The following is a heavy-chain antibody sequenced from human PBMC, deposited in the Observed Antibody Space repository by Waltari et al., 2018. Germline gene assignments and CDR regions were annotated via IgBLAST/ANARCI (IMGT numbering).Heavy chain of an antibody. CDR1: GGSISSHY. CDR2: IYYSGST. CDR3: ARVEGWFDP. J-gene: IGHJ5*02. Sequence: QVQLQESGPGLVTPSETLSLTCPVSGGSISSHYWSWIRQPPGKVLGWIGYIYYSGSTNSTPSLQSRVTRSVDTSKNQFSLKLSSVTAADTAGDYCARVEGWFDPWGQGTLVTVSS. V-gene: IGHV4-59*11.